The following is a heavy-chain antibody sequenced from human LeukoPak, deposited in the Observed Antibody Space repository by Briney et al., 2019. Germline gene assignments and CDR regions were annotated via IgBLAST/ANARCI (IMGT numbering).Heavy chain of an antibody. Sequence: ASVKVSCKASGYTFTDYCMHWVRQAPGQGLEWMGRINPNSGGTNYAQKSQARVTMTRDTSISTAYMELSRLRSDDTALYYCARAAYYYDGSGYYLGDWGQGTLVTVSS. CDR3: ARAAYYYDGSGYYLGD. CDR2: INPNSGGT. V-gene: IGHV1-2*06. J-gene: IGHJ4*02. D-gene: IGHD3-22*01. CDR1: GYTFTDYC.